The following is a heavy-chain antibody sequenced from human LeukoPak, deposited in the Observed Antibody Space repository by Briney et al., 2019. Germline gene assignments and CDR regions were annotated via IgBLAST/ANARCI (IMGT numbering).Heavy chain of an antibody. J-gene: IGHJ6*03. Sequence: SETLSLTCSVSGDSISSYYWNWIRQPPEKGLEWIGYIYTSGSTNYNPSPKSRLTISVDTSKNQFSLRLTSVTAADTAVYYCARLDRFGTNSYYMDVWGKGTTVTVSS. D-gene: IGHD3-10*01. CDR1: GDSISSYY. CDR2: IYTSGST. V-gene: IGHV4-4*09. CDR3: ARLDRFGTNSYYMDV.